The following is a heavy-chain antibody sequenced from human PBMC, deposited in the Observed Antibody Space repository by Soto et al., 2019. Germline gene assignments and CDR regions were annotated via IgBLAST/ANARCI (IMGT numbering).Heavy chain of an antibody. CDR3: ARTSYDSSGTAADP. Sequence: QVQLQESGPGLVKPSQTLSLTCTVSGGSISSGGYYWSWIRQHPGKGLEWIGYIYYGGSTYYNPSLKSRFTISVDTSKNQFSLKLSSVTAADTAVYYCARTSYDSSGTAADPWGQGTLVTVSS. J-gene: IGHJ5*02. D-gene: IGHD3-22*01. CDR2: IYYGGST. CDR1: GGSISSGGYY. V-gene: IGHV4-31*03.